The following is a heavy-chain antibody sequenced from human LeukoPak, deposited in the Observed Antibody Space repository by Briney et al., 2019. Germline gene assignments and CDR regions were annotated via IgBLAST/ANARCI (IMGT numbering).Heavy chain of an antibody. CDR1: GFTFSSYA. V-gene: IGHV3-23*01. Sequence: PGGSLRLSCAASGFTFSSYAMSWVRQAPGKGLEWVSAISGSGGSTYYANSVKGRFTISRDNSKNTLYLQMNSLRAEDTAVYYCAKDRLRRVLLASTEDYWGQGTLVTVSS. CDR3: AKDRLRRVLLASTEDY. D-gene: IGHD4-17*01. J-gene: IGHJ4*02. CDR2: ISGSGGST.